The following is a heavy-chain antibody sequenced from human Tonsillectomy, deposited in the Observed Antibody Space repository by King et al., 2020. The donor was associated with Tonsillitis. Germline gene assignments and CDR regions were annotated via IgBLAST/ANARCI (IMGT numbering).Heavy chain of an antibody. Sequence: VQLQQWGAGLLKPSETLSLTCAIYGGSFSGYYWSWIRQPPGKGLGWIGEINHSGSTNYNPSLKSRVTISVDTSKNQFSLQLSSVTAAETAVYYFARSYGVYGWYYFDYWGQGTLVTVSS. V-gene: IGHV4-34*01. J-gene: IGHJ4*02. CDR2: INHSGST. CDR3: ARSYGVYGWYYFDY. D-gene: IGHD6-13*01. CDR1: GGSFSGYY.